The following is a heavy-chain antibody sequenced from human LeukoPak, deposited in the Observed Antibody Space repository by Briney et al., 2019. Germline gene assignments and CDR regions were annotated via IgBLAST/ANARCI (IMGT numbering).Heavy chain of an antibody. Sequence: PGGSLRLSCAASGFTFSSYSMNWVRQAPGKGLEWVSSISSSSSYIYYADSVKGRFTISRDNAKNSLYLQMNSLRAEDTAVYYCARDALVIVGTEYYSDYWGQGTLVTVSS. CDR2: ISSSSSYI. V-gene: IGHV3-21*01. CDR3: ARDALVIVGTEYYSDY. D-gene: IGHD3-22*01. J-gene: IGHJ4*02. CDR1: GFTFSSYS.